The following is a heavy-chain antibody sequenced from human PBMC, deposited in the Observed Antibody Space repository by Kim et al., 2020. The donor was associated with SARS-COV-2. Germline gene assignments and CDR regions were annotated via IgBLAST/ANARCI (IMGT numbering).Heavy chain of an antibody. D-gene: IGHD3-10*01. V-gene: IGHV3-23*03. CDR3: AKASGSGTYAFDI. Sequence: YATSVKGRFTISRDNSKNTLYRQMNSLRAEDTAIYYCAKASGSGTYAFDIWGQGTVVTVSS. J-gene: IGHJ3*02.